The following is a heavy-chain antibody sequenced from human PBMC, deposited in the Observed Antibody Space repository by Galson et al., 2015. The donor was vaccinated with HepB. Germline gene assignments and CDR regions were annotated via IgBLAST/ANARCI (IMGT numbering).Heavy chain of an antibody. D-gene: IGHD6-19*01. Sequence: SLRLSCAASGFTFSSYSMNWVRQAPGKGLEWVSYISSSSSTIYYADSVKGRFTISRDNAKNSLYLQMNSLRDEDTAVYYCARIGPGYSSGWPGNWFDPWGQGTLVTVSS. J-gene: IGHJ5*02. CDR2: ISSSSSTI. CDR1: GFTFSSYS. CDR3: ARIGPGYSSGWPGNWFDP. V-gene: IGHV3-48*02.